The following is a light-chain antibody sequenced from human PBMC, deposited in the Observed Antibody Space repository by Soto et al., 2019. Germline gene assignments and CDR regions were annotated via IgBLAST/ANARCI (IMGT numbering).Light chain of an antibody. Sequence: QSALTQPASVSGSPGQSITISCTGTSSDVGGYNYVSWYQHHPGKAPKLIIYDVSNRPSGVSNRFSGSTSGNTASLTISGLQPEDEADYYCSSYTTSNTRQMVFGTGTKLTVL. V-gene: IGLV2-14*03. CDR2: DVS. CDR1: SSDVGGYNY. CDR3: SSYTTSNTRQMV. J-gene: IGLJ1*01.